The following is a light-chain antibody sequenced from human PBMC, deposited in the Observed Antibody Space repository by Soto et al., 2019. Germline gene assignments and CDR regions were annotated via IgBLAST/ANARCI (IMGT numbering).Light chain of an antibody. V-gene: IGLV2-8*01. Sequence: QSVLTQPPSASGSPGQSVTISCTGTRNDVGGYNFVSWYQQHPGKAPKLLIYGVTQRPSGVPDRFSASKSGNTASLTVSGLQAEDEADYYCSSYAGSNMGVFGTGAKVTVL. CDR3: SSYAGSNMGV. CDR1: RNDVGGYNF. CDR2: GVT. J-gene: IGLJ1*01.